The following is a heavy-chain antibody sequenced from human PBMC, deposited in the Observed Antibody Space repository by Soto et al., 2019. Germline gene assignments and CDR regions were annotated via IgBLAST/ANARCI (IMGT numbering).Heavy chain of an antibody. D-gene: IGHD3-22*01. J-gene: IGHJ5*02. CDR1: GGSISSGGYS. V-gene: IGHV4-30-2*01. CDR2: IYHSGST. CDR3: ALLYYYDSSVNWFDP. Sequence: SETLSLTCAVSGGSISSGGYSWSWIRQPPGKGLEWIGYIYHSGSTYYNPSLKSRVTISVDRSKNQFSLKLSSVTAADTAVYYCALLYYYDSSVNWFDPWGQGTLVTVSS.